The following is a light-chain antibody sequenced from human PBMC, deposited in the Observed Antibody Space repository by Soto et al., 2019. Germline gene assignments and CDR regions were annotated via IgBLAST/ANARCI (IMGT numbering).Light chain of an antibody. Sequence: EIVMTQSPATLSVSPGERATISCRASQSIGTNLAWYQQKPGQAPRLLIHDASTMATGIPSRFRGSGSGTDFTLTISTLHCEFLAIYYCQPYICGPRFGEGTMV. V-gene: IGKV3-15*01. J-gene: IGKJ1*01. CDR3: QPYICGPR. CDR1: QSIGTN. CDR2: DAS.